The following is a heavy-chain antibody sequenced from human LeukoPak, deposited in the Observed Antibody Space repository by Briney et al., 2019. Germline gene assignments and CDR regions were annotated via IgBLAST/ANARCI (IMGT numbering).Heavy chain of an antibody. J-gene: IGHJ4*02. CDR2: ISGSGGST. Sequence: GGSLRLSCAASGFTFSSYAMSWVRQAPGKGLEWVSAISGSGGSTYYADSVKGRFTISRDNSKNTLYLQMNSLRAEDTAVYFCAKGKGDYYDSSGFPITGFDYWGQGTLVTVSS. D-gene: IGHD3-22*01. CDR1: GFTFSSYA. V-gene: IGHV3-23*01. CDR3: AKGKGDYYDSSGFPITGFDY.